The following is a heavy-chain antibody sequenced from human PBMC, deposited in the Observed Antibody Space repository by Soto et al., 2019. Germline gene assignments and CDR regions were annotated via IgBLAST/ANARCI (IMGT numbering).Heavy chain of an antibody. CDR2: ITTRTGNV. CDR3: VRDRDMYRDMFHADL. J-gene: IGHJ4*01. CDR1: GFTISECS. V-gene: IGHV3-48*02. D-gene: IGHD3-10*02. Sequence: PGGPLRLSCEASGFTISECSMNWVRQAPGKGLEWLAYITTRTGNVLSAASLTGRFTLSADNAENSVILQMISLRDEDAAVYFCVRDRDMYRDMFHADLWGQGTLVTVSS.